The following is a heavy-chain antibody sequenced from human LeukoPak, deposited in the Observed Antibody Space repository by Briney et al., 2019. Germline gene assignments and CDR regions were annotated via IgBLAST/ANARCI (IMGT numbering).Heavy chain of an antibody. CDR2: IYSGGST. CDR3: AKVSVLRFLEWLSNFDY. D-gene: IGHD3-3*01. V-gene: IGHV3-23*03. CDR1: GFTFSSYA. J-gene: IGHJ4*02. Sequence: GGSLRLSCAASGFTFSSYAMSWVRQAPGKGLEWVSVIYSGGSTYYADSVKGRFTISRDNSKNTLYLQMNSLRAEDTAVYYCAKVSVLRFLEWLSNFDYWGQGTLVTVSS.